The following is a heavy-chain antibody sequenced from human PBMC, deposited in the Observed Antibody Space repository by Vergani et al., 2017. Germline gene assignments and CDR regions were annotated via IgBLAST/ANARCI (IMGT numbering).Heavy chain of an antibody. V-gene: IGHV3-64D*06. CDR1: GFTFSSYA. D-gene: IGHD3-9*01. CDR2: ISCNGGTT. J-gene: IGHJ4*02. CDR3: VKSGRYFDWLQACYFDY. Sequence: EVQLVESGGGLVQPGGSLRLSCSASGFTFSSYAMHWVRQAPGKGREYVSAISCNGGTTYYADSVKGRFTISRDTSKNTLYLQMSSLRAEDTAIYYCVKSGRYFDWLQACYFDYWGQGTLVTVSS.